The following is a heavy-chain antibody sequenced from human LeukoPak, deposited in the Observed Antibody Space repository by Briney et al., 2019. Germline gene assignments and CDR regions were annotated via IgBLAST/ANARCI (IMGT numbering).Heavy chain of an antibody. V-gene: IGHV3-23*01. D-gene: IGHD3-10*01. J-gene: IGHJ4*02. Sequence: PGGSLRLSCSVSGFTFSNYAMHWVRQAPGKGLEWVSLISGGSGNIYYVDSVKGRFTISRDNSKNTLYVQMTILRAEDTAIYYCAKGSDYYGSVTSKKTDWGQGTLVTVSS. CDR3: AKGSDYYGSVTSKKTD. CDR1: GFTFSNYA. CDR2: ISGGSGNI.